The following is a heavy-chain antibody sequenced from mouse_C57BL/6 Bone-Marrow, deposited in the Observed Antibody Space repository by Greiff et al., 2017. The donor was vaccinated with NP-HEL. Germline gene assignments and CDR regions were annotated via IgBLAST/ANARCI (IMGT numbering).Heavy chain of an antibody. CDR1: GYSITSDY. CDR2: ISYSGST. J-gene: IGHJ1*03. CDR3: ARGEDYGNFYWYFDV. D-gene: IGHD2-1*01. Sequence: EVKLMESGPGLAKPSQTLSLTCSVTGYSITSDYWNWIRKFPGNKLEYMGYISYSGSTYYNPSLKSRISITRDTSKNQYYLQLNSVTTEDTATYYCARGEDYGNFYWYFDVWGTGTTVTVSS. V-gene: IGHV3-8*01.